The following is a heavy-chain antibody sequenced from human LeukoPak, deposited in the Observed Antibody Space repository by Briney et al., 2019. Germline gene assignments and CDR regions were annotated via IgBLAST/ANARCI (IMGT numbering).Heavy chain of an antibody. Sequence: SETLSLTCTVSGGSISSYYWSWIRQPPGKGLEWIGYIYYSGSTNYNPSLKSRVTISVDTSKNQFSLKLSSVTAADTAVYYCAGGYKYWYFDLWGRGTLVAVSS. CDR1: GGSISSYY. CDR3: AGGYKYWYFDL. J-gene: IGHJ2*01. V-gene: IGHV4-59*08. D-gene: IGHD1-1*01. CDR2: IYYSGST.